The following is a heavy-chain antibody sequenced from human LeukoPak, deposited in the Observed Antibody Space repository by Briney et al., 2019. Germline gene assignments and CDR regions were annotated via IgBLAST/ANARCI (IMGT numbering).Heavy chain of an antibody. CDR2: INTDGSTT. Sequence: PGGSLRLSCAASGFTFSMYWMHWVRQAPGKGLLWVSRINTDGSTTNYADSVKGRFTISRDNANNTLYLQMNSLRSEDTAVYYCARVPPSVGEATSEYFQDWGQGTLVTVSS. V-gene: IGHV3-74*01. D-gene: IGHD1-26*01. CDR1: GFTFSMYW. J-gene: IGHJ1*01. CDR3: ARVPPSVGEATSEYFQD.